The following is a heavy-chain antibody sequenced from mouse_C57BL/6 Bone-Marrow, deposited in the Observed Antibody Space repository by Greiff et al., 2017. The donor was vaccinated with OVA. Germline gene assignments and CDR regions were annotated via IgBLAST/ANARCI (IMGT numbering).Heavy chain of an antibody. V-gene: IGHV5-12*01. D-gene: IGHD2-4*01. Sequence: EVKLMESGGGLVQPGGSLKLSCAASGFTFSDYYMYWVRQTPEKRLEWVAYISNGGGSTYYPDTVKGRFTISRDNAKNTLYLQMSRLKSEDTAMYYCARPPYDYDDAMDYWGQGTSVTVSS. CDR3: ARPPYDYDDAMDY. J-gene: IGHJ4*01. CDR2: ISNGGGST. CDR1: GFTFSDYY.